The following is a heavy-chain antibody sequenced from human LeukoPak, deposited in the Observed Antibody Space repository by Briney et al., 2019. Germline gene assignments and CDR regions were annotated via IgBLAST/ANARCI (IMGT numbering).Heavy chain of an antibody. CDR1: GFTFISYI. D-gene: IGHD3-22*01. J-gene: IGHJ5*01. Sequence: GSLGLSFSASGFTFISYIMNWVRQAPGKGLEWVSSISPSGSHKYYADSVKGRFTISRDNAKNSVSLQMNSLRAEDTAVYYCARVSDSTPDEGSWGQGTLVTVSS. V-gene: IGHV3-21*01. CDR3: ARVSDSTPDEGS. CDR2: ISPSGSHK.